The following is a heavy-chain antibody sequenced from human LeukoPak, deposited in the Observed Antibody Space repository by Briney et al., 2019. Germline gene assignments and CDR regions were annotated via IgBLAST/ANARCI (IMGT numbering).Heavy chain of an antibody. V-gene: IGHV4-59*08. J-gene: IGHJ6*02. CDR2: IYYSGST. Sequence: SETLSLTCTVSGGSISSYYWSWIRQPPGKGLEWIGYIYYSGSTYYNPSLKSRVTISVDTSKNQFSLKLSSVTAADTAVYYCARPRPDYYYGMDVWGQGTTVTVSS. CDR1: GGSISSYY. CDR3: ARPRPDYYYGMDV.